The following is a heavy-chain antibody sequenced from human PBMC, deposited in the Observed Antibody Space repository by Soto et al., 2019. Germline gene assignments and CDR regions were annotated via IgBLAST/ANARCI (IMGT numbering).Heavy chain of an antibody. V-gene: IGHV3-74*01. Sequence: PGGSLRLSXAASGFTFSNDWMNWVRQGPGKGLEWVSRIISGGTRVTYADSVKGRFTIARDNAKNTLYLEMHSLTAEDTAVYYCARERTSKGGMDVWGQGTTVTVSS. J-gene: IGHJ6*02. CDR3: ARERTSKGGMDV. CDR1: GFTFSNDW. CDR2: IISGGTRV.